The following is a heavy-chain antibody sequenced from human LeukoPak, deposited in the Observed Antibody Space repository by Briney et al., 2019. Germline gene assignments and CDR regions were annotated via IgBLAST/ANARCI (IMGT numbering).Heavy chain of an antibody. Sequence: PGGSLRLSCAASGFTFSSYAMSWGRQAPGKGLEWVSAISGSGNSTYYADSVKGRFTISRDNSTNTLYLQMNSLRAEDTAVYYCAKAVGRCSGRNCQVWAYFDFWGQGTLVTVSS. D-gene: IGHD2-15*01. V-gene: IGHV3-23*01. CDR3: AKAVGRCSGRNCQVWAYFDF. CDR1: GFTFSSYA. CDR2: ISGSGNST. J-gene: IGHJ4*02.